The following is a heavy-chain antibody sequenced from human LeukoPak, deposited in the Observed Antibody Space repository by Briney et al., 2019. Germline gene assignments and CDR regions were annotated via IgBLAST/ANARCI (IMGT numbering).Heavy chain of an antibody. CDR2: INAGNDNT. CDR3: TAVDYGDF. CDR1: GYTFTSYA. J-gene: IGHJ4*02. V-gene: IGHV1-3*01. Sequence: ASVKVSCKASGYTFTSYAMHWVRQAPGQRLEWMGWINAGNDNTKYLQKFQGRITITRDTSAGTAYMELTSLTSEDTAVYYCTAVDYGDFWGQGTLVTVSS.